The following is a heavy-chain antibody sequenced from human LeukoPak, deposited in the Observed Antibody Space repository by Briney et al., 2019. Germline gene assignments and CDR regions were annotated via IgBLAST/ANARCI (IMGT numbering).Heavy chain of an antibody. J-gene: IGHJ4*02. CDR2: ISYDGSQY. V-gene: IGHV3-30*04. CDR3: ARDAYLRGVPDGFFDY. D-gene: IGHD3-10*02. CDR1: GFTFSSYA. Sequence: PGGSLRLSCVASGFTFSSYAFHWVRQAPGKGLEWVAVISYDGSQYYYGDSVKGRFTISRDNSRNTLDLQLNSLTADDTAVYYCARDAYLRGVPDGFFDYWGQGALVTVSS.